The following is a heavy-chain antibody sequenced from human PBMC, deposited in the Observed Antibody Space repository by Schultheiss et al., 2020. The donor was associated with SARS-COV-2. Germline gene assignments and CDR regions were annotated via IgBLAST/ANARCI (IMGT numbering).Heavy chain of an antibody. CDR1: GYTFTSYD. Sequence: ASVKVSCKASGYTFTSYDINWVRQAPGQGLEWMGWINPNSGGTNYAQKFQGWVTMTRDTSISTAYMELSRLRSDDTAVYYCARGPVDIVATSHFDYWGQGTLVTVSS. V-gene: IGHV1-2*04. J-gene: IGHJ4*02. D-gene: IGHD5-12*01. CDR2: INPNSGGT. CDR3: ARGPVDIVATSHFDY.